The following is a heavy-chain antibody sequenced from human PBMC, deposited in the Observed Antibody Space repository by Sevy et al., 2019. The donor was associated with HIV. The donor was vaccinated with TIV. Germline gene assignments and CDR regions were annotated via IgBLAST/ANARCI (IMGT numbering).Heavy chain of an antibody. CDR3: AKADGDSSGYYGLGGS. J-gene: IGHJ4*02. Sequence: SPRLSCAASGFAFDDYAMHWVRQAPGKGLEWVSGISWNSNSVAYADSVKGRFTISRDNAKNSLYLQMNSLRPADTALYYCAKADGDSSGYYGLGGSWGQGTLVTVSS. V-gene: IGHV3-9*01. CDR2: ISWNSNSV. D-gene: IGHD3-22*01. CDR1: GFAFDDYA.